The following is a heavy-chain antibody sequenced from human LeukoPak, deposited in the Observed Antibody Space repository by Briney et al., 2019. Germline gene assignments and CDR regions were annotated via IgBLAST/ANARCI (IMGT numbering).Heavy chain of an antibody. J-gene: IGHJ6*02. Sequence: SVKVSCTASGGTFSSYAISWVRQAPGQGLEWMGGIIPIFGTANYAQKFQGRVTIAADESTSTAYMELSSLRSEDTAVYYCARVSCSSTSCYRTVTYYYYGMDVWGQGTTVTVSS. CDR3: ARVSCSSTSCYRTVTYYYYGMDV. CDR1: GGTFSSYA. D-gene: IGHD2-2*02. V-gene: IGHV1-69*01. CDR2: IIPIFGTA.